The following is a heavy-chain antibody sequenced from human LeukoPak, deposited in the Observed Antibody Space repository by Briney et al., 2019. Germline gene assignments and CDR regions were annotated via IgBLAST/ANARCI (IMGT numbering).Heavy chain of an antibody. CDR1: GYSISSGYY. J-gene: IGHJ3*02. D-gene: IGHD3-3*01. V-gene: IGHV4-38-2*02. Sequence: PSETLSLTCTVSGYSISSGYYWGWIRQPPGKGPEWIGSIYHSGSTYYNPSLKSRVTISVDTSKNQFSLKLSSVTAADTAVYYCARSLRFLEWPSDAFDIWGQGTMVTVSS. CDR3: ARSLRFLEWPSDAFDI. CDR2: IYHSGST.